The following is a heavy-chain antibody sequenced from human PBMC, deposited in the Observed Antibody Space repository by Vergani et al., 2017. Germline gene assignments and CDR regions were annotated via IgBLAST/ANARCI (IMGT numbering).Heavy chain of an antibody. V-gene: IGHV4-39*01. CDR1: GGSISSSSYY. Sequence: QVQLQQWGAGLLKPSETLSLTCTVSGGSISSSSYYWGWIRQPPGKGLEWIGSIYYSGSTYYNPSLKSRVTISVDTSKNQFSLKLSSVTAADTAVYYCARTHTVTTVYAFDIWGQGTMVTVSS. CDR2: IYYSGST. J-gene: IGHJ3*02. CDR3: ARTHTVTTVYAFDI. D-gene: IGHD4-17*01.